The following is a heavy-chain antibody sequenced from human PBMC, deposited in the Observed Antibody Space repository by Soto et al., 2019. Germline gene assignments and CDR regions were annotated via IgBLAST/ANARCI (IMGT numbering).Heavy chain of an antibody. CDR3: AREVPYGYSRFDY. CDR2: VNAGNDNT. CDR1: GYTFTNNV. V-gene: IGHV1-3*01. D-gene: IGHD5-18*01. Sequence: QVHLVQSGAEVKKPGASVKVSCKTSGYTFTNNVIHCVRHAPGQRLEWMGWVNAGNDNTKWSREFQGRLTLTKDTSATTAYMELSSLTSEDTAIYFCAREVPYGYSRFDYWGQGTLVTVSS. J-gene: IGHJ4*02.